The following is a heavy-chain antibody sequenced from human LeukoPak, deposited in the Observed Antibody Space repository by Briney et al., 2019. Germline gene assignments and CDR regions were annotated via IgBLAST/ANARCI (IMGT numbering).Heavy chain of an antibody. Sequence: ASVTVSFKASGYTFTSYDINWVRQATGQGLEWMGWMNPNSGNTGYAQKFQGRVTMTRNTSISTAYMELSSLRSEDTAVYYCARGPYYYDSSGYHAIDYWGQGTLVTVSS. J-gene: IGHJ4*02. CDR3: ARGPYYYDSSGYHAIDY. D-gene: IGHD3-22*01. V-gene: IGHV1-8*01. CDR2: MNPNSGNT. CDR1: GYTFTSYD.